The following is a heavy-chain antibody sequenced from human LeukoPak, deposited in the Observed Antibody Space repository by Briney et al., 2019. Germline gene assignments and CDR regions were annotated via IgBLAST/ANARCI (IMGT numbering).Heavy chain of an antibody. CDR1: GYTFTGYY. V-gene: IGHV1-2*06. D-gene: IGHD1-1*01. J-gene: IGHJ3*02. CDR2: INPNSGGT. Sequence: ASVKVSCKASGYTFTGYYMHWVRQAPGQGLEWMGRINPNSGGTNYAQKFQGRVTMTRDTSISTAYMELSRLRSDDTAVYYCARDRHNWNDVNAFDIWGQGTMVTVSS. CDR3: ARDRHNWNDVNAFDI.